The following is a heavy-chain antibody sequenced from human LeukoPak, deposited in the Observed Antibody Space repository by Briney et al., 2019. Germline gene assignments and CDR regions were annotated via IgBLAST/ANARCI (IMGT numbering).Heavy chain of an antibody. Sequence: FSAASAFTVSSSFMSWVGQAPGKGLEWVSIIYSNGNTHYADSVRGRFTISRDNSMNTLYLQMNNLRAEDTAVYYCARTNNYAFDIWGLGTMVTVSS. D-gene: IGHD5-24*01. J-gene: IGHJ3*02. CDR3: ARTNNYAFDI. V-gene: IGHV3-53*01. CDR1: AFTVSSSF. CDR2: IYSNGNT.